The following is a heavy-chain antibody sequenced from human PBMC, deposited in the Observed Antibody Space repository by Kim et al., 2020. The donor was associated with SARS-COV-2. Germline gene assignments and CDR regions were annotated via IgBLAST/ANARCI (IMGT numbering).Heavy chain of an antibody. CDR1: GYTFTDYG. CDR3: VRGHYGKIVGEY. V-gene: IGHV1-18*01. Sequence: ASVKVSCKASGYTFTDYGFSWVRRAPGQGLEWMGWIDSDNGNTNYAQNLQGRVTMTADTSTSTAYTELMSLRSDDTAMYYCVRGHYGKIVGEYWGQGTLVTVSS. D-gene: IGHD1-26*01. J-gene: IGHJ4*02. CDR2: IDSDNGNT.